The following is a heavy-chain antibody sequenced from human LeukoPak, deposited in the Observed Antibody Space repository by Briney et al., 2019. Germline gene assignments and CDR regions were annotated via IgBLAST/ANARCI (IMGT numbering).Heavy chain of an antibody. J-gene: IGHJ2*01. V-gene: IGHV1-18*01. Sequence: ASVKVSCKTSGYTFTSYGINWVRQAPGQGLEWMGWISAYNGNTNYAQKLQGRVTMTTDRSTSTAYMELRSLRSDDTAVYYCARGGGSSGSYWYFDLWGRGTLVTISS. CDR2: ISAYNGNT. D-gene: IGHD3-22*01. CDR1: GYTFTSYG. CDR3: ARGGGSSGSYWYFDL.